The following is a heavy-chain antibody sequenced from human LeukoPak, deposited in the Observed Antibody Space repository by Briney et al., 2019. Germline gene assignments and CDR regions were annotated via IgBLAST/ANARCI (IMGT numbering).Heavy chain of an antibody. Sequence: PGGSLRLSCAASALSLNAYNMNWVRQAPGKGLEWVSSISYTGTYIYYADSVKGRFTISRDNAKNSLYLQMNSLRAEDMAVYYCATISGVPEYWGQGTLVTVSS. CDR2: ISYTGTYI. J-gene: IGHJ4*02. CDR3: ATISGVPEY. D-gene: IGHD1-20*01. CDR1: ALSLNAYN. V-gene: IGHV3-21*01.